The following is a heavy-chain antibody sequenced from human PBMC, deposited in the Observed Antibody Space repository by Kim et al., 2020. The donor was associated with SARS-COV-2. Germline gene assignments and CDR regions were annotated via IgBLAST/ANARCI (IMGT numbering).Heavy chain of an antibody. J-gene: IGHJ4*02. CDR3: ARYSLALTYYYDSSGYPDVFDY. Sequence: SETLSLTCTVSGGSISSGGYYWSWIRQHPGKGLEWIGHIYYSGSTYYNPSLKSRVTISVDTSKNQFSLKLSSVTAADMAVYYCARYSLALTYYYDSSGYPDVFDYWSQGTLVTVSS. V-gene: IGHV4-31*03. CDR2: IYYSGST. CDR1: GGSISSGGYY. D-gene: IGHD3-22*01.